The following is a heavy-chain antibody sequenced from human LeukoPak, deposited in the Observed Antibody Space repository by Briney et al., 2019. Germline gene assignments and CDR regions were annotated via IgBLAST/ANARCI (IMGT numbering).Heavy chain of an antibody. D-gene: IGHD1-26*01. CDR2: INWNGGTT. V-gene: IGHV3-20*04. CDR3: ARDSGANVYTYSFQY. J-gene: IGHJ4*02. Sequence: PGGSLRLSCVATGLTYHHYRMNWLRQAPGKGLEWVSGINWNGGTTTYADSVKGRFTISRDNAKNSLYLQMNSLRVEDTAFYYCARDSGANVYTYSFQYWGRGTLVTVSS. CDR1: GLTYHHYR.